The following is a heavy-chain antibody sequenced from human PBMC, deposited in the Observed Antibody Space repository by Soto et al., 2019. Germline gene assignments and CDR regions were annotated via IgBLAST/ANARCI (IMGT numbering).Heavy chain of an antibody. CDR1: GFTFSNAW. D-gene: IGHD3-16*02. Sequence: SGGSLRLSCAASGFTFSNAWMSWVRQAPGKGLEWVGRIKSKTDGGTTDYAAPVKGRFTISRDDSKNTLFLQMNSLKTEDTAVYYCTARIMIAFGGVIVEDYWGQGTLVTVSS. CDR2: IKSKTDGGTT. J-gene: IGHJ4*02. CDR3: TARIMIAFGGVIVEDY. V-gene: IGHV3-15*01.